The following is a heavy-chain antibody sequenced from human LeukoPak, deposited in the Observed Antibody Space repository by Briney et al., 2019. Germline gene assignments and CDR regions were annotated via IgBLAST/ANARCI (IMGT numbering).Heavy chain of an antibody. Sequence: PGRSLRLSCAASGFAFSIYGMHWVRQAPGKGLEWVAVISYDGSNKYYADSVKGRFTISRDNSKNALYLQMNSLRAEDTAVYYCAKNYYDSSGYYYYYYYGMDVWSQGTTVTVSS. CDR3: AKNYYDSSGYYYYYYYGMDV. J-gene: IGHJ6*02. V-gene: IGHV3-30*18. CDR2: ISYDGSNK. CDR1: GFAFSIYG. D-gene: IGHD3-22*01.